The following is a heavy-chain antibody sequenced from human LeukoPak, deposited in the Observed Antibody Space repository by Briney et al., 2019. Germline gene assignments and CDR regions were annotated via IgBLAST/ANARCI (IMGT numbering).Heavy chain of an antibody. CDR1: GGSISSSSYY. Sequence: SETLSLTCSVSGGSISSSSYYWGWIRQPPGKELEWIGSIFYGGATYYNPSLESRVTISVDTSKNQFSLKLASVTAADTAAYYCARHGSGIYYYSFDNWGQGALVTVSS. D-gene: IGHD3-10*01. J-gene: IGHJ4*02. CDR3: ARHGSGIYYYSFDN. CDR2: IFYGGAT. V-gene: IGHV4-39*01.